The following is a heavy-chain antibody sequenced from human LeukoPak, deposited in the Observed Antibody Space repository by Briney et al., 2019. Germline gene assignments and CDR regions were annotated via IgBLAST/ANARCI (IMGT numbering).Heavy chain of an antibody. J-gene: IGHJ6*04. V-gene: IGHV1-2*02. CDR3: ARLIVIAPTAVALDV. D-gene: IGHD2-2*01. CDR2: INPNSGDT. Sequence: ASVKVSCKASGYTFTGYYMHWVRQAPGQGLEWMGWINPNSGDTNYAQKFQGRVTMTRDTSISTAYMELSRLRSDDTAVYYCARLIVIAPTAVALDVWGKGTTVTVSS. CDR1: GYTFTGYY.